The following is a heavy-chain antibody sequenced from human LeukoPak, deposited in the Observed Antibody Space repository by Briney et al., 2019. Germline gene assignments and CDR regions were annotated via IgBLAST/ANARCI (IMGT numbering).Heavy chain of an antibody. CDR1: GYTFKNYD. V-gene: IGHV1-8*02. J-gene: IGHJ4*02. Sequence: ASVKVSCKASGYTFKNYDINWVRQAIGQGLEWMGWMNPNSGNTGFAQKFQDRVSMTRDTSINTAYMELTSLRSGDTAVYYCARATPGGLHGYSFDYWGQGTVVTVYS. CDR3: ARATPGGLHGYSFDY. CDR2: MNPNSGNT. D-gene: IGHD5-24*01.